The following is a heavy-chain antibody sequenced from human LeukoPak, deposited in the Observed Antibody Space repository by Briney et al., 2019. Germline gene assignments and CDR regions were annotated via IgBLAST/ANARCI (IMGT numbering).Heavy chain of an antibody. CDR2: IYHSGST. J-gene: IGHJ3*02. V-gene: IGHV4-38-2*02. D-gene: IGHD6-13*01. CDR3: ARDDSSSWYNDAFDI. CDR1: GYSISSGYY. Sequence: PSETLSLTCTVSGYSISSGYYWGWIRQPPGKGLEWIGSIYHSGSTYYNPSLKSRVTISVDTSKNQFSLKLSSVTAADTAVYYCARDDSSSWYNDAFDIWGQGTMVTVSS.